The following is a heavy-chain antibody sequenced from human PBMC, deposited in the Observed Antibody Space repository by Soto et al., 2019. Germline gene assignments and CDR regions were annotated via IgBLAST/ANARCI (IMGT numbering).Heavy chain of an antibody. Sequence: QVQLVESGGGVVQPGRSLRLSCAASGFTFNSYGMHWVRQAPGKGLEWVTLISSDGNKKYYADSVTGRFTISRDNSKNPLYLQMNSLRPEDTAVYYCAKEQRGSNYGYFQYWGQGTLITVSS. CDR1: GFTFNSYG. CDR3: AKEQRGSNYGYFQY. D-gene: IGHD4-4*01. V-gene: IGHV3-30*18. J-gene: IGHJ1*01. CDR2: ISSDGNKK.